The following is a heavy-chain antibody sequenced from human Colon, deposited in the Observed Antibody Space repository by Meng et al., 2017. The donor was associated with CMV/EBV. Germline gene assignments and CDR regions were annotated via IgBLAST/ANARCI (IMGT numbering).Heavy chain of an antibody. Sequence: GESLKIACAVAGFSFTSFWMAWVRQAPGKGLEWVSSISHTSDIYYAGSLKGRFTVSRDNAKNSVFLQMDSLTAEDTAVYYCARGWPPDYWDQGTLVTVSS. CDR2: ISHTSDI. CDR3: ARGWPPDY. V-gene: IGHV3-21*06. CDR1: GFSFTSFW. J-gene: IGHJ4*02. D-gene: IGHD6-13*01.